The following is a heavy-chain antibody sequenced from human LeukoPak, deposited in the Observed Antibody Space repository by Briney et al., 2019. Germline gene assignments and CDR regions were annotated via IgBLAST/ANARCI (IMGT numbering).Heavy chain of an antibody. CDR1: GGSISSYY. CDR3: ARQVATRVLYYFDY. CDR2: VYYSGTT. Sequence: SETLSLTCTVSGGSISSYYWSWIRQPPGKGLEWIGYVYYSGTTNYNPSLKSRVTISVDTSKNQFSLKLSSVTAADTAVYYCARQVATRVLYYFDYWGQGALVTVSS. J-gene: IGHJ4*02. D-gene: IGHD5-24*01. V-gene: IGHV4-59*08.